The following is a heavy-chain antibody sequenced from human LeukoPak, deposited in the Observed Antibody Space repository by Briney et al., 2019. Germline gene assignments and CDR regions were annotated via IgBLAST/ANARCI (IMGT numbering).Heavy chain of an antibody. CDR2: ISSSGSTI. V-gene: IGHV3-11*01. CDR3: ARVQPYYYDSSGYPPDY. D-gene: IGHD3-22*01. CDR1: GFTFSDYY. J-gene: IGHJ4*02. Sequence: GGSLRLSCAASGFTFSDYYMSWIRQAPGKGLEWVSYISSSGSTIYYAESMKGRFTISRDNAKNSLYLQMNSLRADDTAVYYCARVQPYYYDSSGYPPDYWGQGTMVTVSS.